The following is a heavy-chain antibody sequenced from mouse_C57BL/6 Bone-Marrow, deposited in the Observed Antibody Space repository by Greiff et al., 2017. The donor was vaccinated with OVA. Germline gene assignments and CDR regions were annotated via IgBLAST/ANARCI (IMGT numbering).Heavy chain of an antibody. CDR2: INPSSGYT. V-gene: IGHV1-4*01. CDR1: GYTFTSYT. CDR3: ARLLGLRAMDY. D-gene: IGHD3-1*01. Sequence: QVQLQQSGAELARPGASVKMSCKASGYTFTSYTMHWVKQRPGQGLEWIGYINPSSGYTKYNQKFKDKATLTADKSSSTASMQLSSLTSEDSAVYYCARLLGLRAMDYGGQGTSVTVSS. J-gene: IGHJ4*01.